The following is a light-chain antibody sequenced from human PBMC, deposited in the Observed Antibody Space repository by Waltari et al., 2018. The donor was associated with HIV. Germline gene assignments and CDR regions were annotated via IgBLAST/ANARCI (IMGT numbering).Light chain of an antibody. Sequence: DIVMTQSPLSLSVTPGEAVSISCRSNQSLLHRNGYNYLDWYLQRPGQSPQLLIYLGSNRASGVPDRFRGSGSGKDSTLKSSRVQAEDGGAYYCMQAIQTPIVTLDPGTKVDIK. V-gene: IGKV2-28*01. CDR2: LGS. CDR3: MQAIQTPIVT. J-gene: IGKJ3*01. CDR1: QSLLHRNGYNY.